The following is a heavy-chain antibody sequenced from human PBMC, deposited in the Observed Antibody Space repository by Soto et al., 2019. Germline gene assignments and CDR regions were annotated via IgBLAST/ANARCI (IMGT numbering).Heavy chain of an antibody. CDR3: ARSRYCSGTSCYRTPFRSLQSNWFEP. CDR2: IYPGDSDT. CDR1: GYSFTSYW. V-gene: IGHV5-51*01. Sequence: GESLKISCKGSGYSFTSYWVGLLRQIPWKGLEWMGIIYPGDSDTRYSPSFQGQVTISADKSISTAYRQWSSLKASDTAMYYCARSRYCSGTSCYRTPFRSLQSNWFEPWGQGTMVTVSS. D-gene: IGHD2-2*02. J-gene: IGHJ5*02.